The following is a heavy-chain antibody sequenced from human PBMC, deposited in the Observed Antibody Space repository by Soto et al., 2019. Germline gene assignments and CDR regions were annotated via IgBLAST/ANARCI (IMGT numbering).Heavy chain of an antibody. D-gene: IGHD3-3*01. CDR2: INPSGGST. CDR1: GYTFTSYY. J-gene: IGHJ3*02. Sequence: GASVKVSCKASGYTFTSYYMHWVRQAPGQGLEWMRIINPSGGSTSYAQKLQGRVTMTRDTSTSTVYMGLSSLRSEDTAVYYCAREGPITIFGVALSKSDDAFDIWGQGTMVTVSS. V-gene: IGHV1-46*03. CDR3: AREGPITIFGVALSKSDDAFDI.